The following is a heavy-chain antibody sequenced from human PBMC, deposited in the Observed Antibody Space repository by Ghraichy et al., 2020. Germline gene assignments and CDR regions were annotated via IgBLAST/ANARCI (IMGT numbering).Heavy chain of an antibody. D-gene: IGHD3-16*02. CDR1: GGSISSYY. V-gene: IGHV4-59*01. Sequence: SETLSLTCTVSGGSISSYYWSWIRQPPGKGLEWIGYIYYSGSTNYNPSLKSRVTISVDTSKNQFSLKLSSVTAADTAVYYCARDRGLVMGDDDAFDIWGQGTMVTVSS. CDR3: ARDRGLVMGDDDAFDI. J-gene: IGHJ3*02. CDR2: IYYSGST.